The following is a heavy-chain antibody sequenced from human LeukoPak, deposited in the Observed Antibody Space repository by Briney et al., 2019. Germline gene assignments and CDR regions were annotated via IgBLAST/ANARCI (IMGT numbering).Heavy chain of an antibody. V-gene: IGHV1-2*06. D-gene: IGHD3-22*01. J-gene: IGHJ6*02. CDR2: INPNSGGT. CDR1: GYTFTGYY. Sequence: ASVKVSCKASGYTFTGYYMHWVRQAPGQGLEWMGRINPNSGGTNYAQKFQGRVTMTRDTSISTAHMELSRLRSDDTAVYYCARTSYYYDSSGYASDYYYYGMDVWGQGTTVTVSS. CDR3: ARTSYYYDSSGYASDYYYYGMDV.